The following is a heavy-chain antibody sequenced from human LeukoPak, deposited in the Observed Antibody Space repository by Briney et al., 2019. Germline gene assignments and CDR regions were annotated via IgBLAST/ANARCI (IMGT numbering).Heavy chain of an antibody. CDR3: AKTDSSSRHGQFARPYCYMDV. J-gene: IGHJ6*03. V-gene: IGHV3-23*01. CDR2: ISGSGGST. Sequence: GGSLRLSCAASGFTFSSYAMSWVRQAPGKGLEWVSAISGSGGSTYYADSVKGRFTISRDNSKNTLYLQMNSLRAEDTAVYYCAKTDSSSRHGQFARPYCYMDVWGKGTTVTVSS. CDR1: GFTFSSYA. D-gene: IGHD6-13*01.